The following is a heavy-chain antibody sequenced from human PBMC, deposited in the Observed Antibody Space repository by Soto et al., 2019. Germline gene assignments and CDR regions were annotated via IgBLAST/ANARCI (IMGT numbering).Heavy chain of an antibody. CDR1: GFTFSSYA. V-gene: IGHV3-30-3*01. Sequence: QPGGSLRLSCAASGFTFSSYAMHWVRQAPGKGLEWVAVISYDGSNKYYADSVKGRFTISRDNSKNTLYLQMNSLRAEDTAVYYCARAIIWFGDKYYYYYYGMDVWGQGTTVTVSS. J-gene: IGHJ6*02. CDR3: ARAIIWFGDKYYYYYYGMDV. D-gene: IGHD3-10*01. CDR2: ISYDGSNK.